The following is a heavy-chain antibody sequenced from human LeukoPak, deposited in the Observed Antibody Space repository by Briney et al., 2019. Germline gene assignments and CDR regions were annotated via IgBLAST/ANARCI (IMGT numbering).Heavy chain of an antibody. CDR1: GYSFTSYW. CDR2: IYPGDSDT. V-gene: IGHV5-51*01. CDR3: ARQAAAGDDAFDI. D-gene: IGHD6-13*01. Sequence: AGESLKISCKGSGYSFTSYWIGWVRQMPGEGLEWMGIIYPGDSDTRYSPSFQGQVTISADKSISTAYLQWSSLKASDTAMYYCARQAAAGDDAFDIWGQGTMVTVSS. J-gene: IGHJ3*02.